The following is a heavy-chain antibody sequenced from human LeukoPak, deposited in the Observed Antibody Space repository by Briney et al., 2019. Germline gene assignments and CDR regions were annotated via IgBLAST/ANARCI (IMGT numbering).Heavy chain of an antibody. CDR2: LSGSGRHT. CDR3: AKPHRSNYYDSSGHLGS. CDR1: GFTLSSHA. Sequence: GDSLRLFYAAWGFTLSSHAMLWLGQATGKALEWVSALSGSGRHTYHAAPVKGRHTISRDNSKNPLYLQMNSLSAEDTAVYYCAKPHRSNYYDSSGHLGSWGQGTLVTVSS. V-gene: IGHV3-23*01. D-gene: IGHD3-22*01. J-gene: IGHJ5*02.